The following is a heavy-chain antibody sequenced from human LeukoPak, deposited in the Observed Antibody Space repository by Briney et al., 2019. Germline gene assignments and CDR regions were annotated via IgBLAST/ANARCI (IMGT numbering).Heavy chain of an antibody. J-gene: IGHJ3*01. CDR3: ASLVVPATKEGAFDF. V-gene: IGHV1-24*01. D-gene: IGHD2-2*01. CDR1: GYILSQLS. Sequence: ASVKVSCKVSGYILSQLSMHWVRQAPGKGLEWMGGFDPEDDERIYAQKFQGRVTMTEDTSTDTAYMELSSLRSEDTALYYCASLVVPATKEGAFDFWGQGTMVTVSS. CDR2: FDPEDDER.